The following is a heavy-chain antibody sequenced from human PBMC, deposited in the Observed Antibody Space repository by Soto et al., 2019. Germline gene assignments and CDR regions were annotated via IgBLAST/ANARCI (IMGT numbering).Heavy chain of an antibody. D-gene: IGHD6-6*01. V-gene: IGHV1-18*01. CDR1: GYTFTSYG. J-gene: IGHJ6*02. CDR2: ISAYNGNT. Sequence: QVQLVQSGAEVKKPGASVKFSCKASGYTFTSYGISWVRQAPGQGLAWMGWISAYNGNTNYAQKLQGRVTMTTDTSTSTAYMELSSLRSDDTAVYYCARAYSSSSLSDYYYYGMDVWGQGTTVTVSS. CDR3: ARAYSSSSLSDYYYYGMDV.